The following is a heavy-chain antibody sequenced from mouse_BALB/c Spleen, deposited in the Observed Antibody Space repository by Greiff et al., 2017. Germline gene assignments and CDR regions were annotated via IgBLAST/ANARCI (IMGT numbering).Heavy chain of an antibody. D-gene: IGHD2-3*01. V-gene: IGHV5-6*01. J-gene: IGHJ3*01. Sequence: EVNVVESGGDLVKPGGSLKLSCAASGFTFSSYGMSWVRQTPDKRLEWVATISSGGSYTYYPDSVKGRFTISRDNAKNTLYLQMSSLKSEDTAMYYCARDDGYSFAYWGQGTLVTVSA. CDR1: GFTFSSYG. CDR2: ISSGGSYT. CDR3: ARDDGYSFAY.